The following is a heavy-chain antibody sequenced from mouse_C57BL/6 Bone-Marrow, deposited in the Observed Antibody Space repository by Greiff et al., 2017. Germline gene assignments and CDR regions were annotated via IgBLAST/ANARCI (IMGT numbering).Heavy chain of an antibody. Sequence: QVHLQQPGAELVMPGASVKLSCKASGYTFTSYWMHWVKQRPGQGLEWIGEIDPSDSYTNYNQKFKGKSTLTVDKSSSTAYLQLSSLTSEDSAVXYCARGGGYAMDYWGQGTSVTVSS. CDR2: IDPSDSYT. CDR1: GYTFTSYW. CDR3: ARGGGYAMDY. V-gene: IGHV1-69*01. J-gene: IGHJ4*01.